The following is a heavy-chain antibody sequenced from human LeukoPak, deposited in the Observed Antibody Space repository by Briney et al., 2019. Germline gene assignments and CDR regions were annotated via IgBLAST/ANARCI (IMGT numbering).Heavy chain of an antibody. CDR3: AAQYSGYVRLDY. V-gene: IGHV4-34*01. J-gene: IGHJ4*02. CDR2: ISHSGST. Sequence: KPSETLCLTCAVYGGSFSGYYWSWIRQPPGKGLEWIGEISHSGSTNYNPSLKSRVTISVDTSKNQFSLKLSSVTAADTAVYYCAAQYSGYVRLDYWGQGTLGTVSS. CDR1: GGSFSGYY. D-gene: IGHD5-12*01.